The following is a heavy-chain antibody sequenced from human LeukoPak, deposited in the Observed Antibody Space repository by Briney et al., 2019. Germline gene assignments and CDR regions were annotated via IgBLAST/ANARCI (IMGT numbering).Heavy chain of an antibody. CDR1: GFTFSSYA. V-gene: IGHV3-64D*06. Sequence: PGGSLRHSCSASGFTFSSYAMHWVRQAPGKGLEYVSAISSNGGSTYYADSVKGRFTISRDNSKNTLYLQMSSLRAEDTAEYYCVAQAYYDFWSGYLGHDYWGQGTLVTVSS. D-gene: IGHD3-3*01. J-gene: IGHJ4*02. CDR3: VAQAYYDFWSGYLGHDY. CDR2: ISSNGGST.